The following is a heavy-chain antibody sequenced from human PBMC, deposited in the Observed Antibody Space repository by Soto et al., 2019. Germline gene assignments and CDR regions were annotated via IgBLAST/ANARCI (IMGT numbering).Heavy chain of an antibody. Sequence: ASVKVSCKASGYTFTSNYMHWVRQAPGQGLEWMGMISPGGGSISYAQRFQRRVAVTRDTSTSTVSMELFYLRSDDTAVYYCARDGGYCSGGSCYSGWFDSWGQGTLVTVSS. CDR2: ISPGGGSI. V-gene: IGHV1-46*03. CDR3: ARDGGYCSGGSCYSGWFDS. J-gene: IGHJ5*01. D-gene: IGHD2-15*01. CDR1: GYTFTSNY.